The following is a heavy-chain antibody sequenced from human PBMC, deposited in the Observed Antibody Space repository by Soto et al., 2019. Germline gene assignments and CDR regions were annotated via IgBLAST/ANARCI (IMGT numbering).Heavy chain of an antibody. D-gene: IGHD6-19*01. CDR1: GFTFSSYA. J-gene: IGHJ4*02. V-gene: IGHV3-30-3*01. CDR2: ISYDGSNK. Sequence: QVQLVESGGGVDQPGRSLRLSCAASGFTFSSYAMHWVRQAPGKGLEWVAVISYDGSNKYYADSVKGRFTISRDNSKNTLYLQMNSLRAEDTAVYYCARQAVAGTSFDYWGQGTLVTVSS. CDR3: ARQAVAGTSFDY.